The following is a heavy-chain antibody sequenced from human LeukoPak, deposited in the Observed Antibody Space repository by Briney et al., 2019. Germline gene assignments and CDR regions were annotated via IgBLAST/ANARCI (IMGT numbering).Heavy chain of an antibody. V-gene: IGHV3-21*04. CDR1: GFTFSSYS. CDR2: ISSSSSYI. CDR3: ARDEGIAAAGLNWFDP. Sequence: GGSLRLPCAASGFTFSSYSMNWVRQAPGKGLEWVSSISSSSSYIYYADSVKGRFTISRDNAKNSLYLQMNSLRAEDTAVYYCARDEGIAAAGLNWFDPWGQGTLVTVSS. D-gene: IGHD6-13*01. J-gene: IGHJ5*02.